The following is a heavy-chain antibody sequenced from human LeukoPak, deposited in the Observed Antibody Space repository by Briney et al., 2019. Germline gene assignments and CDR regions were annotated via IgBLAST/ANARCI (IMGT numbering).Heavy chain of an antibody. CDR3: AKDAHHGRATSCWDY. D-gene: IGHD2-2*01. CDR2: IRYDGSNK. Sequence: GGSLRLSCAASGFTFSSYGMHWVRQAPGKGLEWVAFIRYDGSNKYYADSVKGRFTISRDNSKNTLYLQMNSLRAEDTAVYYCAKDAHHGRATSCWDYWGQGTLVTVSS. J-gene: IGHJ4*02. V-gene: IGHV3-30*02. CDR1: GFTFSSYG.